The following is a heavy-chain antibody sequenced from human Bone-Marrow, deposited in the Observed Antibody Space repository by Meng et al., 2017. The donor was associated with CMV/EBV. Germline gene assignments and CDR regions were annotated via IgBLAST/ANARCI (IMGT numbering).Heavy chain of an antibody. CDR1: GFTFSSYAMH. CDR3: ARHIAVAEYFDY. J-gene: IGHJ4*02. D-gene: IGHD6-19*01. CDR2: IYYSGST. V-gene: IGHV4-39*01. Sequence: GSLRLSCAASGFTFSSYAMHWVRQPPGKGLEWIGSIYYSGSTYYNPSLKSRVTLSVDTSKNQFSLKLSSVTAADTAVYYCARHIAVAEYFDYWGQGTLVTVSS.